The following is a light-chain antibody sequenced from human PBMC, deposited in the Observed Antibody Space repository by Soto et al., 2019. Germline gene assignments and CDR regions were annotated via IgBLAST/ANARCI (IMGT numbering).Light chain of an antibody. CDR1: QSVLYSSNKKKY. J-gene: IGKJ1*01. CDR2: WAS. Sequence: DIVMTQSPESLAVSLGEMATINCKSSQSVLYSSNKKKYLAWYQQKPGQLPKXLIYWASTRESGVPERFSGSGSGTDFTLTISSLQAEDVELYYCQQYYSIPRTFGQGTKVDIK. V-gene: IGKV4-1*01. CDR3: QQYYSIPRT.